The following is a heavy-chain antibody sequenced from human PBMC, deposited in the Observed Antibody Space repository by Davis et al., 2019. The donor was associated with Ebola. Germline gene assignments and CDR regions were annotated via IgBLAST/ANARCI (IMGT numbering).Heavy chain of an antibody. CDR3: ARLVTIFGVVTPDAFDI. CDR1: GYTLTGYY. CDR2: INPNSGGT. J-gene: IGHJ3*02. Sequence: ASVKVSCKASGYTLTGYYMHWVRQAPGQGLEWMGWINPNSGGTNYAQKFQGRVTMTRDTSISTAYMELSRLRSEDTAVYYCARLVTIFGVVTPDAFDIWGQGTMVTVSS. V-gene: IGHV1-2*02. D-gene: IGHD3-3*01.